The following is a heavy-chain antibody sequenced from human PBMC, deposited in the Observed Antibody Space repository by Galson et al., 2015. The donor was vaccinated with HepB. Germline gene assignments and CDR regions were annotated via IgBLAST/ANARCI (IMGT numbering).Heavy chain of an antibody. CDR1: GGTFSSYA. V-gene: IGHV1-69*04. CDR3: ARTQTYYGDYVGFGY. D-gene: IGHD4-17*01. J-gene: IGHJ4*02. CDR2: IIPILGIA. Sequence: SVKVSCKASGGTFSSYAISWVRQAPGQGLEWMGRIIPILGIANYAQKFQGRVTITADKSTSTAYMELSSLRSEDTAVYYCARTQTYYGDYVGFGYWGQGTLVTVSS.